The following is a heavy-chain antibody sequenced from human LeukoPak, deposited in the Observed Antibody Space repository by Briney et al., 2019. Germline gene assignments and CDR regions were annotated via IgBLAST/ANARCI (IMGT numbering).Heavy chain of an antibody. Sequence: SVKVSCKASGGTFSSYAISWVRQAPGQGLEWMGGIIPIFGTANYAQKFQGRVTITTDESTSTAYMELSSLRSEDTAVYYCARVYYDFWSGYEYDAFDIWGQGTMVTVS. J-gene: IGHJ3*02. D-gene: IGHD3-3*01. CDR3: ARVYYDFWSGYEYDAFDI. V-gene: IGHV1-69*05. CDR2: IIPIFGTA. CDR1: GGTFSSYA.